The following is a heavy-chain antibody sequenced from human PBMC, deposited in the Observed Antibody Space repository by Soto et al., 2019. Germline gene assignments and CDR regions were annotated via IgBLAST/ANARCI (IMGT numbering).Heavy chain of an antibody. CDR1: GGTFSSYA. Sequence: QVQVMQSGAEVKKPGSSVKVSCKAPGGTFSSYAISWVRQAPGQGLEWMGGIIPIFGTAKYAQKFQGRVTITADESTSTGYMELSSLRSEDTAVYYCARSQGGSSSLDIYYYYYYGMDVWGQGTTVTVSS. CDR2: IIPIFGTA. CDR3: ARSQGGSSSLDIYYYYYYGMDV. J-gene: IGHJ6*02. V-gene: IGHV1-69*01. D-gene: IGHD2-15*01.